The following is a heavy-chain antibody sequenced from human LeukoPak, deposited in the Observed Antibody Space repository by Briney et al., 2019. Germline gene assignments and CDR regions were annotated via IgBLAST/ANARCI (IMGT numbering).Heavy chain of an antibody. Sequence: SETLSLTCTVSGGSISSYYRSWIRQPPGKGLQWIGYIYYSGSTNYNPSLKSRVTISVDTSKNQFSLKLSSVTAADTAVYYCAGAGTFYYYYYGMDVWGQGTTVTVSS. CDR2: IYYSGST. V-gene: IGHV4-59*01. D-gene: IGHD6-19*01. CDR3: AGAGTFYYYYYGMDV. J-gene: IGHJ6*02. CDR1: GGSISSYY.